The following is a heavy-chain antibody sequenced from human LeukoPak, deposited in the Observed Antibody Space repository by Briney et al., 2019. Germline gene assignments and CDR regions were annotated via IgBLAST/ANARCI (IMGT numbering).Heavy chain of an antibody. V-gene: IGHV3-74*01. CDR1: GFTFSSYW. J-gene: IGHJ6*03. CDR2: INSDGSST. CDR3: ARDPIFNPRDYYYYMDV. Sequence: GGSLRLSCAASGFTFSSYWMHWVRQAPGKGLVWVSRINSDGSSTSYADSVKGRFTISRDNAKNTLYLQMNSLRAEDTAVYYCARDPIFNPRDYYYYMDVWGKGTTVTVSS.